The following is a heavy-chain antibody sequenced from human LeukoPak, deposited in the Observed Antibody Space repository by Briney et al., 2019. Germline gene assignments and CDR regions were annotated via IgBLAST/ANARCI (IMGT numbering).Heavy chain of an antibody. V-gene: IGHV4-61*01. CDR3: ARGRLGATY. J-gene: IGHJ4*02. D-gene: IGHD1-26*01. Sequence: PSQTLSLTCTVSGGSVSRGSYYWSRTQQPPGKGLEWIGYIHHSGTTNYSPSLKSRVTISVDMSKNQFFLNLTSVTAADTAVYYCARGRLGATYWGQGTLVTVSS. CDR2: IHHSGTT. CDR1: GGSVSRGSYY.